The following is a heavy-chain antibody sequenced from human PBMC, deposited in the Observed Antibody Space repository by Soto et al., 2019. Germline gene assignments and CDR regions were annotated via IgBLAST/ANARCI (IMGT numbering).Heavy chain of an antibody. CDR2: INPNTGVT. J-gene: IGHJ6*02. V-gene: IGHV1-2*02. Sequence: QVQLVQSGAEVKKPGASVKVSCKASGYTFIGFYMHWVRQAPGQGLEWMAFINPNTGVTNYAQKFQDRVTMTRDTSISTAYMEVSRLRSDDTAVYYCARGPRYGMDVWGQGTTVIVS. CDR1: GYTFIGFY. CDR3: ARGPRYGMDV.